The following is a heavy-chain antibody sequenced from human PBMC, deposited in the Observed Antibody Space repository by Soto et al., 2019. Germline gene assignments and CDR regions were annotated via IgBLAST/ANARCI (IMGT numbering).Heavy chain of an antibody. Sequence: QVQLQESGPGLVKPSQTLSLTCTVSGGSISSGDNYWSLIRQHPGKGLEWIGYIYYSGSTYYNPSLKSRVTISVDTSKNQFSLKLSSVTAADTAVYYCARWWSGSRQGFDPWGQGTLVTVSS. CDR3: ARWWSGSRQGFDP. J-gene: IGHJ5*02. D-gene: IGHD3-3*01. CDR2: IYYSGST. V-gene: IGHV4-31*03. CDR1: GGSISSGDNY.